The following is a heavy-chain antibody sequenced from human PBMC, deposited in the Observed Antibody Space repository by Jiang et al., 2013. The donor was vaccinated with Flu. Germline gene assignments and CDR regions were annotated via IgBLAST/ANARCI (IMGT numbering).Heavy chain of an antibody. D-gene: IGHD1-26*01. CDR2: TYYRSKWYN. J-gene: IGHJ3*02. CDR3: ARDSAYSGDAFDI. Sequence: QTLSLTCAISGDSVSSNSAAWNWIRQPPSRGLEWLGRTYYRSKWYNDYAVSVKSRITINPDTSKNQFSLQLNSVTPEDTAVYYCARDSAYSGDAFDIWGQGTMVTVSS. CDR1: GDSVSSNSAA. V-gene: IGHV6-1*01.